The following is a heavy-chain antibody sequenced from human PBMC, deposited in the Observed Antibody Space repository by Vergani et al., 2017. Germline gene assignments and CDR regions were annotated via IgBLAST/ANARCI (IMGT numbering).Heavy chain of an antibody. CDR2: ISGSGGST. Sequence: EVQLLESGGGLVQPGGSLRLSCAASGFTFSSYAMSWVRQAPGKGLEWVSAISGSGGSTYYADSVKCRFTISRDNSKNTLYLKMNSLRAEDTAVYYCAKDSRGTSSGYYNYYYGMDVWGQGTTVTVSS. CDR1: GFTFSSYA. CDR3: AKDSRGTSSGYYNYYYGMDV. D-gene: IGHD3-22*01. J-gene: IGHJ6*02. V-gene: IGHV3-23*01.